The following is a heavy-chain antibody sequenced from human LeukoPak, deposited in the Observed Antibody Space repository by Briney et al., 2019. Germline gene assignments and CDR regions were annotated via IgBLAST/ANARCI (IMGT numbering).Heavy chain of an antibody. D-gene: IGHD7-27*01. CDR1: GFTLSRYW. J-gene: IGHJ4*02. CDR3: ARDYTGGWNDY. Sequence: PGGSLRLSCAAAGFTLSRYWMSWVRQAQGKGLECVAKIREDGSEKHYVDSVKGRFIISRDNAKNSLYLQMNSLRAEDTAVYYCARDYTGGWNDYWGQGTLVTVSS. CDR2: IREDGSEK. V-gene: IGHV3-7*01.